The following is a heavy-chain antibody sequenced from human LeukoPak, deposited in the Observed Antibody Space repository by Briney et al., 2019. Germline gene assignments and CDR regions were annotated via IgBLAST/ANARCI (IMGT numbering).Heavy chain of an antibody. CDR3: SRGPILRYFHHYMDV. CDR1: EFTFSHHW. D-gene: IGHD3-9*01. Sequence: GGSLRLSCAASEFTFSHHWMTWVRQAPGKGLELVANIKQDGSETYYVDSVKGRFTISRDNAKNSLDMQMNSLRVEDTAVYYCSRGPILRYFHHYMDVWGKGTTVTISS. CDR2: IKQDGSET. V-gene: IGHV3-7*01. J-gene: IGHJ6*03.